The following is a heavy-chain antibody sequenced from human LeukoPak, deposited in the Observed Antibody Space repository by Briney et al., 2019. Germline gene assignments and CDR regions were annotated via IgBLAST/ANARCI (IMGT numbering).Heavy chain of an antibody. Sequence: GSLRLSCAASGFTFSSYAMHWVRQAPRKGLEWVAVISYDGSNKYYADSVKGRFTISRDNSKNTLYLQMNSLRAEDTAVYYCASLGYCSGGSCYLSPDPDAFDIWGQGTMVTVSS. CDR1: GFTFSSYA. V-gene: IGHV3-30*04. CDR3: ASLGYCSGGSCYLSPDPDAFDI. CDR2: ISYDGSNK. D-gene: IGHD2-15*01. J-gene: IGHJ3*02.